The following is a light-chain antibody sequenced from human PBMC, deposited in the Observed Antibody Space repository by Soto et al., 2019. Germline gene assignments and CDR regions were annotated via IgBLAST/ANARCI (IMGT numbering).Light chain of an antibody. CDR2: GAS. CDR1: QSVSSN. J-gene: IGKJ1*01. CDR3: QQYGSSLT. Sequence: EIVMTQSPATLSVSPGERATLSCRASQSVSSNLAWYQQKPGQAPRLLIYGASTRATGIPARFSGSGSGTEFTLTISRVEPEDFAVYYCQQYGSSLTFGLGTKVEIK. V-gene: IGKV3-15*01.